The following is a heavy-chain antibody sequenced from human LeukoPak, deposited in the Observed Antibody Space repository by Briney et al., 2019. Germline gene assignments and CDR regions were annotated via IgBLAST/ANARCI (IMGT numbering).Heavy chain of an antibody. CDR3: ARDGLGTGSYYYYCGMDV. Sequence: PSETLSLTCAVYGGSFSGYYWSWIRQPPGKGLEWIGEINHSGSTNYNPSLKSRVTISVDTSKNQFSLKLSSVTAADTAVYYCARDGLGTGSYYYYCGMDVWGQGTTVTVSS. D-gene: IGHD3-10*01. CDR2: INHSGST. J-gene: IGHJ6*02. CDR1: GGSFSGYY. V-gene: IGHV4-34*01.